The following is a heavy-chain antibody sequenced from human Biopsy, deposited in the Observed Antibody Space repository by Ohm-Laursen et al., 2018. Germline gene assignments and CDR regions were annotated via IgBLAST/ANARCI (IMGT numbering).Heavy chain of an antibody. J-gene: IGHJ4*02. Sequence: SLRLSCTASGFTFSAYEMNWVRQAPGKGLEWVSYISFTGTSSYYADSVKGRFTISRDNAKNSLYLQMNSLRAGDTGIYYCARDLKWGQGTLVTVSS. CDR3: ARDLK. V-gene: IGHV3-48*03. CDR2: ISFTGTSS. CDR1: GFTFSAYE.